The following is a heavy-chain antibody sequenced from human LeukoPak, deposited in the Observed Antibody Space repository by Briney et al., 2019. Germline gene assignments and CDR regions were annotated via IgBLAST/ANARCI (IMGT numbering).Heavy chain of an antibody. V-gene: IGHV4-34*01. D-gene: IGHD3-22*01. Sequence: SETLSLTCAVYGGSFSGYYWSWIRQPPGKGLEWIGEINHSGSTNYNPSLKSRVTISVDTSKNQFSLKLSSVTAADTAVYYCARGLSSRYYYGSSGYYRYYFDYWGQGTLVTVSS. CDR2: INHSGST. CDR3: ARGLSSRYYYGSSGYYRYYFDY. CDR1: GGSFSGYY. J-gene: IGHJ4*02.